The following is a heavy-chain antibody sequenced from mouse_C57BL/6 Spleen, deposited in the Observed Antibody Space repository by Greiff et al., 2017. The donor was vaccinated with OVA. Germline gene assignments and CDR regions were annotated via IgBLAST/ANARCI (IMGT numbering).Heavy chain of an antibody. J-gene: IGHJ4*01. CDR1: GYAFSSSW. V-gene: IGHV1-82*01. D-gene: IGHD2-4*01. Sequence: VQLQQSGPELVKPGASVKISCKASGYAFSSSWMNWVKQRPGKGLEWIGRIYPGDGDTNYNGKFKGKATLTADKSSSTAYMQLSSLTSGDSAVYFCARGGLRLGYAMDYWGQGTSVTVSS. CDR2: IYPGDGDT. CDR3: ARGGLRLGYAMDY.